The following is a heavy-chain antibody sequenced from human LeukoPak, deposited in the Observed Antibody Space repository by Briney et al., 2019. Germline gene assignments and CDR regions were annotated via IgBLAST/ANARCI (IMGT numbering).Heavy chain of an antibody. CDR3: ARGREEKTIFGVVSRLFDS. Sequence: SETLSLTCTVSGSSIRSYYWNWIRQPPGKGLEWFGYIYYSGSTNYNPSLKSRVTISVDTSQNQLSLKLSSVTAADTAVYYCARGREEKTIFGVVSRLFDSWGQGTLVTVSS. CDR2: IYYSGST. J-gene: IGHJ4*02. V-gene: IGHV4-59*01. CDR1: GSSIRSYY. D-gene: IGHD3-3*01.